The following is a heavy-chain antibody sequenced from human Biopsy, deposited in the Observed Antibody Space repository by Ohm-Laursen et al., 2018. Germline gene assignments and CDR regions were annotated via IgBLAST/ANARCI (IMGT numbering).Heavy chain of an antibody. Sequence: SLSLSCAASGFSVSSYDMNWVRQAQGKGLEWISYISETSSYIYDADSVRGRFTVARDIAKNSLYLQLNSLRVEDTAVYYCARDSSRRAREGGMDVWGQGTTVTVSS. J-gene: IGHJ6*02. CDR3: ARDSSRRAREGGMDV. CDR1: GFSVSSYD. V-gene: IGHV3-21*01. CDR2: ISETSSYI. D-gene: IGHD6-6*01.